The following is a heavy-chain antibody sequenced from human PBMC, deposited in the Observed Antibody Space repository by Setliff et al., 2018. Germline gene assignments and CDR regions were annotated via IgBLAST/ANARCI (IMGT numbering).Heavy chain of an antibody. V-gene: IGHV3-30*10. J-gene: IGHJ4*02. Sequence: GGSLRLSCAASGFTFSNAWMNWVRQAPGRGLEWVAVISYDGSNKYYTDSVKGRFTISRDNSKNTLYLQMNGLRAEDTAVYYCAREPFPYYFDYWGQGTLVTVSS. CDR1: GFTFSNAW. CDR2: ISYDGSNK. CDR3: AREPFPYYFDY.